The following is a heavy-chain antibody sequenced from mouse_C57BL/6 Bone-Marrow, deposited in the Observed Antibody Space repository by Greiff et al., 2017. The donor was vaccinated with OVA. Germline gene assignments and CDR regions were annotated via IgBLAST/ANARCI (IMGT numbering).Heavy chain of an antibody. Sequence: VQLQQSGAELVKPGASVKLSCTASGFNIKDYYMHWVKQRTEQGLEWIGRIDPEDGENKYAPKFQGKATITADTSSNTAYLQLSSLTSEDTAVYYCAAYYYGSSGYWGQGTTLTVSS. J-gene: IGHJ2*01. CDR1: GFNIKDYY. CDR3: AAYYYGSSGY. D-gene: IGHD1-1*01. V-gene: IGHV14-2*01. CDR2: IDPEDGEN.